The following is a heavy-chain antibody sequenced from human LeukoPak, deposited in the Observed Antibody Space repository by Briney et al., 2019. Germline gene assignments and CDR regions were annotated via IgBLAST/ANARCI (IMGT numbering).Heavy chain of an antibody. V-gene: IGHV3-21*06. Sequence: PGGSLRLSCAASGFTFSDYTMNWVRQAPGKGLEWVSSLSSSSGDIYYSDSVKGRFTISRDNAKNSLYLQMNSLRAEDTAVYYCVRPTYHYGLDVWGQGATVTVSS. CDR3: VRPTYHYGLDV. CDR2: LSSSSGDI. J-gene: IGHJ6*02. CDR1: GFTFSDYT.